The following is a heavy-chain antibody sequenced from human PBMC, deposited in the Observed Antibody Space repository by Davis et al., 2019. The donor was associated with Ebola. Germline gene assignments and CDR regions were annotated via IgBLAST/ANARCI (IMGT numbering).Heavy chain of an antibody. CDR2: IRSKPNNYAT. CDR3: AVIWSGYYSLDY. J-gene: IGHJ4*02. Sequence: GESLKISCTASGFTFSDYTMNWVRQASGKGLEWVGRIRSKPNNYATAYAASVKGRFTISRDDSKNTAYLQMNSLKTEDTAVYYCAVIWSGYYSLDYWGQGTLVTVSS. V-gene: IGHV3-73*01. CDR1: GFTFSDYT. D-gene: IGHD3-3*01.